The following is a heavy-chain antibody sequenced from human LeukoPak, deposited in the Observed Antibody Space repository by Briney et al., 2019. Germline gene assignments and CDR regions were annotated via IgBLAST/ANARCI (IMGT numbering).Heavy chain of an antibody. CDR1: GYTFTSYY. D-gene: IGHD6-13*01. Sequence: ASVKVSCKASGYTFTSYYMHWVRQAPGQGLEWMGIINPSGGSTSYAQKFQGRVTMTRDMSTSTVYMELSSLRSEDTAVYYCARSRRIAAAGNYFDYWGQGTLVTVSS. V-gene: IGHV1-46*01. J-gene: IGHJ4*02. CDR3: ARSRRIAAAGNYFDY. CDR2: INPSGGST.